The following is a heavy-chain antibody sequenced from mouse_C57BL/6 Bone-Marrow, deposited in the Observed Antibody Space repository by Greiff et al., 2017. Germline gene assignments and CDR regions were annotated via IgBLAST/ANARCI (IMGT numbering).Heavy chain of an antibody. CDR1: GYTFTSYG. CDR3: ASRYDYDDY. V-gene: IGHV1-81*01. J-gene: IGHJ2*01. D-gene: IGHD2-4*01. Sequence: VMLVESGAELARPGASVKLSCKASGYTFTSYGISWVKQRTGQGLEWIGEIYPRSGNTYYNEKFKGKATLTADKSSSTAYMELRSLTSEDSAVYFCASRYDYDDYWGQGTTLTVSS. CDR2: IYPRSGNT.